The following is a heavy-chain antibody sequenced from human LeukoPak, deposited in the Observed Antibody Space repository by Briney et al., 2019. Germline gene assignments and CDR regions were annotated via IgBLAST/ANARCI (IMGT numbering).Heavy chain of an antibody. Sequence: KTSQTLSFTCTVSGGSISSGDYYWSWIRQRPGKGLEWIAYIYYSGSTNYNPSLSSRATISVDTSKNQISLKLSSVTAADTAVYYCARAHCSGCRCYSDYYYGMDVWGQGTTVTVSS. CDR1: GGSISSGDYY. CDR3: ARAHCSGCRCYSDYYYGMDV. CDR2: IYYSGST. V-gene: IGHV4-31*03. D-gene: IGHD2-15*01. J-gene: IGHJ6*02.